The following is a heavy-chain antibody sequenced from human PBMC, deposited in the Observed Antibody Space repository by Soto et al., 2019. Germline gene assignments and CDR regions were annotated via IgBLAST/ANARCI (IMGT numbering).Heavy chain of an antibody. V-gene: IGHV4-59*01. Sequence: SETLSLTCTVSGGSISSNYWSWIRQPPGKGLVWIGSIYYSGTTNYNPSLKSRVTLSVDTSKNQYSLKLSSVTAADTAVYYCARDLRSTILHVGDTNFFDPWGQGALVTVSS. J-gene: IGHJ5*02. CDR3: ARDLRSTILHVGDTNFFDP. CDR1: GGSISSNY. CDR2: IYYSGTT. D-gene: IGHD2-21*02.